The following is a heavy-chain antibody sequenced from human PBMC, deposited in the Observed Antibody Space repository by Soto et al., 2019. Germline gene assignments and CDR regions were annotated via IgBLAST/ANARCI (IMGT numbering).Heavy chain of an antibody. CDR3: ASSGYDYRRWFDP. V-gene: IGHV1-2*04. Sequence: QVQLVQSGAEVKKPGASVKVSCKASGYTFTVYYMHWVRQAPGQGLEWMGWINPNSGGTNYAQKFQGWGTMTSDMSISTAYMELSRLRSDDTAVYYCASSGYDYRRWFDPWGQGTLVTVSS. CDR1: GYTFTVYY. D-gene: IGHD5-12*01. CDR2: INPNSGGT. J-gene: IGHJ5*02.